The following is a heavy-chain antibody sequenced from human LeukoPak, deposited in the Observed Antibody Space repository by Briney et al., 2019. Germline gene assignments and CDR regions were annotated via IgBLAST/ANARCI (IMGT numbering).Heavy chain of an antibody. CDR2: ISGSGGST. D-gene: IGHD6-13*01. V-gene: IGHV3-23*01. Sequence: PGGSLRLSCAASGFTFSSYAMTWVRQAPGKGLEWVSTISGSGGSTYYADSVKGRFTISRDNSKNTLYLQMNSLRAEDTAVYYCAKEHPISSSWYQPLFDYWGQGTLVTVSS. J-gene: IGHJ4*02. CDR1: GFTFSSYA. CDR3: AKEHPISSSWYQPLFDY.